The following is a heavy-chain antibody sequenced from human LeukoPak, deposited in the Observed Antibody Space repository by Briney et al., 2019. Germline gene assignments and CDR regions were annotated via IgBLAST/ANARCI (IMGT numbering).Heavy chain of an antibody. CDR1: GGSFSGCY. Sequence: SETLSLXCAVYGGSFSGCYWSWIRPPPGKGLESIGEINHSGSTNYNPSLKSRVTISVDTSKNQFSLKLSSVTAADTAVYYCARGRPGYYGSGSYLFDPWGQGTLVTVSS. CDR3: ARGRPGYYGSGSYLFDP. V-gene: IGHV4-34*01. J-gene: IGHJ5*02. CDR2: INHSGST. D-gene: IGHD3-10*01.